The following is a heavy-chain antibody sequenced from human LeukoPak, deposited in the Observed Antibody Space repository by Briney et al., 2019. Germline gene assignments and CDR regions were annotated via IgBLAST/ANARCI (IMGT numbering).Heavy chain of an antibody. CDR3: ARTMVRGVFLTQGSYYMDV. CDR2: MNPKTDNT. V-gene: IGHV1-8*01. CDR1: GYSFTDYD. D-gene: IGHD3-10*01. J-gene: IGHJ6*03. Sequence: ASVKVSCKTSGYSFTDYDIHWVRQATGQGLEWMGWMNPKTDNTEYAQKFQGRVTLTWTTSISTAYMELSSLKSEDTAVYYCARTMVRGVFLTQGSYYMDVWGKGTTVTISS.